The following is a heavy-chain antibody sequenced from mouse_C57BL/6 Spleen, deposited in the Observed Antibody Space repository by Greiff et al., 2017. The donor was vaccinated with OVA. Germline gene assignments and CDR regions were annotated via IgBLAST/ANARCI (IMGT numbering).Heavy chain of an antibody. CDR1: GYTFTSYW. Sequence: QVQLQQPGAELVMPGASVKLSCKASGYTFTSYWMPWVKQRPGQGLEWIGEIDPSDSYTNYNQQFKGKSTLTVDTSSSTAYMQLSSLTSEDSAVYYCERFGYDGNYFDYWGQGTTLTVSS. V-gene: IGHV1-69*01. CDR3: ERFGYDGNYFDY. CDR2: IDPSDSYT. D-gene: IGHD2-2*01. J-gene: IGHJ2*01.